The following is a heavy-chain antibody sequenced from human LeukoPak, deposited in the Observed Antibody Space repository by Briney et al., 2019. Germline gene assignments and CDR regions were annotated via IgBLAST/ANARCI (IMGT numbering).Heavy chain of an antibody. V-gene: IGHV1-2*06. CDR2: INPNSGGT. D-gene: IGHD3-22*01. CDR1: GYTFTGYY. CDR3: ASSITMIVVAGRAFDY. J-gene: IGHJ4*02. Sequence: ASVKVSCKASGYTFTGYYMHWVRQAPGQGLEWMGRINPNSGGTNYAQKFQGRVTMTRDTSISTAYMELSRLRSEDTAVYYCASSITMIVVAGRAFDYWGQGTLVTVSS.